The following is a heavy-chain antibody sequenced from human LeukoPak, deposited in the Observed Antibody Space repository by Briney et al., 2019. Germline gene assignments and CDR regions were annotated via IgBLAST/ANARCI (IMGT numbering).Heavy chain of an antibody. V-gene: IGHV3-23*01. CDR3: AKVLGNSLVAVLVDY. CDR2: ISGSGGST. CDR1: GFTFSSYA. D-gene: IGHD2-15*01. J-gene: IGHJ4*02. Sequence: GGSLRLSCAASGFTFSSYAMSWVRQAPGKGLEWVSDISGSGGSTYYADSVKGRFTISRGNSKNTLYLQMNSLRAEDTAVYYCAKVLGNSLVAVLVDYWGQGTLVTVSS.